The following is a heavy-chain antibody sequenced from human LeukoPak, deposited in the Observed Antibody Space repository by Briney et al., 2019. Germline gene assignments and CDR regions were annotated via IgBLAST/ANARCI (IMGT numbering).Heavy chain of an antibody. CDR2: ISSSSSYI. D-gene: IGHD3-22*01. CDR3: ARDGDYYDSRGDAFDI. V-gene: IGHV3-21*01. J-gene: IGHJ3*02. CDR1: GFSFGTYT. Sequence: GGSLRLSCAASGFSFGTYTLNWVRQAPGKGLEWVSSISSSSSYIYYADSVKGRFTISRDNAKNSLYLQMNSLRAEDTAVYYCARDGDYYDSRGDAFDIWGQGAMVTVAS.